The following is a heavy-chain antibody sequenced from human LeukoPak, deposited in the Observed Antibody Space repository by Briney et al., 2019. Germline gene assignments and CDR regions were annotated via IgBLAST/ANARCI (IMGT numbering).Heavy chain of an antibody. D-gene: IGHD6-19*01. Sequence: PGGSLRLSCAASGFTFSSYGMHWVRQAPGKGLEWVAVISYDGSNKYYADSVKGRFTISRDNSKNTLYLQMNNLRAEDTAVYYCAKAEPGYSSGWYGYYGMDVWGQGTTVTVSS. CDR3: AKAEPGYSSGWYGYYGMDV. V-gene: IGHV3-30*18. CDR1: GFTFSSYG. J-gene: IGHJ6*02. CDR2: ISYDGSNK.